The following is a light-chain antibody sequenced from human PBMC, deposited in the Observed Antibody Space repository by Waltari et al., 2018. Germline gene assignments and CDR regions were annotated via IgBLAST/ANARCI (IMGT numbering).Light chain of an antibody. J-gene: IGLJ2*01. CDR1: SDHSNYA. V-gene: IGLV4-69*01. CDR3: QTWDIATVV. Sequence: LALTQSPSASASLGASVTVTCTLSSDHSNYAIAWHQQQPQKGPRYLMKVNSDGSHIRGAGISDRFSSSSSGAERYLTISSLQSEDEGDYYCQTWDIATVVFGGGTKLTVL. CDR2: VNSDGSH.